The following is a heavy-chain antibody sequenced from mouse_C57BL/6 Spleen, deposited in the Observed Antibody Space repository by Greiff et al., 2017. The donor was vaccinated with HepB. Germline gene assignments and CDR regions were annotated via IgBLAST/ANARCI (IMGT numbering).Heavy chain of an antibody. J-gene: IGHJ4*01. CDR1: GYTFTDHT. V-gene: IGHV1-78*01. CDR2: IYPRDGST. CDR3: ARRGYPYAMDY. D-gene: IGHD3-1*01. Sequence: VKLQESAAELVKPGASVKISCKVSGYTFTDHTIHWMKQRPEQGLEWIGYIYPRDGSTKYNEKFKGKATLTADKSSSTAYMQLNSLTSEDSAVYFCARRGYPYAMDYWGQGTSVTVSS.